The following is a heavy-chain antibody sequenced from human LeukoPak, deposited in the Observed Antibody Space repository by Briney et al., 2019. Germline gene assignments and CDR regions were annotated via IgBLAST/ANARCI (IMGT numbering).Heavy chain of an antibody. V-gene: IGHV1-3*01. CDR2: INAGNGNT. CDR3: ARERIQLWAIDY. Sequence: ASVKVSCKASGYTFTSYAMLWVRQAPGQRLEWMGWINAGNGNTKYSQKFQGRVTITRDTSASTAYMELSSLRSEDTAVYYCARERIQLWAIDYWGQGTLVTVSS. J-gene: IGHJ4*02. D-gene: IGHD5-18*01. CDR1: GYTFTSYA.